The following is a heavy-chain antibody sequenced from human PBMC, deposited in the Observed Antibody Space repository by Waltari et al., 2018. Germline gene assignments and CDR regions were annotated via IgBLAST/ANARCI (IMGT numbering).Heavy chain of an antibody. D-gene: IGHD1-26*01. CDR2: IYYSGST. V-gene: IGHV4-59*01. CDR3: AATRWGGNFDY. J-gene: IGHJ4*02. Sequence: QVQLQESGPGLVKPSETLSLTCTVSGGSISSYYWSWIRQPPGKGLEWIGYIYYSGSTNYNPSLKSRVTIAVATSKNQFSLKLSSVTAADTAVYYCAATRWGGNFDYWGQGTLVTVSS. CDR1: GGSISSYY.